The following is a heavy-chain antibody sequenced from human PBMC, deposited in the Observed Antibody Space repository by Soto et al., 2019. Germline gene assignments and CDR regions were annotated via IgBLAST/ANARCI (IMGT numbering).Heavy chain of an antibody. Sequence: EVQLVESGGGLVQPGGSLRLSCAASGFTFSSYEMNWVRQAPGKGLEWVSYISSSGSTIYYADSVKGRFTISRDNAKNSLYLQMNSLGAEDTAVYYCARDPYDSSGYYSPYYYYGMDVWGQGTTVTVSS. J-gene: IGHJ6*02. CDR3: ARDPYDSSGYYSPYYYYGMDV. V-gene: IGHV3-48*03. D-gene: IGHD3-22*01. CDR1: GFTFSSYE. CDR2: ISSSGSTI.